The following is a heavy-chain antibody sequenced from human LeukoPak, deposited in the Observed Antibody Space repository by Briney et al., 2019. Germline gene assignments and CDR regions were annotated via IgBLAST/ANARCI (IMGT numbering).Heavy chain of an antibody. CDR3: ARDWPCGGDCYSDYYYYMDV. D-gene: IGHD2-21*01. J-gene: IGHJ6*03. CDR1: GGSISSYY. CDR2: IYTSGST. V-gene: IGHV4-4*07. Sequence: PSETLSLTCTVSGGSISSYYWSWIRQPAGKGLEWIGRIYTSGSTDYNPSLKSRVTMSVDTSKNQFSLKLSSVTAADTAVYYCARDWPCGGDCYSDYYYYMDVWGKGTTVTVSS.